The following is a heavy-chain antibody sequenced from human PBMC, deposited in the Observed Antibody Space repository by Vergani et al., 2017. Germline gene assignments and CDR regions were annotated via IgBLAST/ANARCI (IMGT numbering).Heavy chain of an antibody. CDR3: AKANPRNSGYDYLYYYHAMDV. V-gene: IGHV3-66*02. Sequence: DVQLVESGGGLVQPGGSLKLSCAASGFIVSDNYMTWVRQAPGKGLEWVSIMYTGGTTDYADSVKGRFTVSIDTSKNFLYLQMNNLRAEDTAVYYCAKANPRNSGYDYLYYYHAMDVWGQGTTVTVSS. CDR1: GFIVSDNY. CDR2: MYTGGTT. D-gene: IGHD5-12*01. J-gene: IGHJ6*02.